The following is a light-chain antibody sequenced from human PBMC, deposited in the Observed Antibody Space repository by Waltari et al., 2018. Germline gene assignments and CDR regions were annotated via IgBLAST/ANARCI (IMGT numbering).Light chain of an antibody. CDR2: DVS. CDR1: SSDVGAYNY. Sequence: QSALTQPASVSGSPGQSITLSCPGTSSDVGAYNYVPWYQQHPGKVPKLIIYDVSHRPSGVSFRFSGSKSDNTASLTISGLQAEDEADYYCISYTTSDTMIFGGGTKLTVL. CDR3: ISYTTSDTMI. V-gene: IGLV2-14*03. J-gene: IGLJ2*01.